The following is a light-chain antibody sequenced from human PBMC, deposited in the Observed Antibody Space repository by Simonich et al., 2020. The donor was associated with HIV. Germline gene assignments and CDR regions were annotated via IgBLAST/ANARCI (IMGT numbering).Light chain of an antibody. Sequence: DVVMTQSPDSLAVSLGERATIHCKSSQSVLYSSNNKNYLAWYQQKPGQPPKLLMYWASTRESGVPDRFSGSGSGTDFTLTISSLQAEDVAVYYCQQYYTTPHTFGQGTKLEIK. V-gene: IGKV4-1*01. J-gene: IGKJ2*01. CDR3: QQYYTTPHT. CDR1: QSVLYSSNNKNY. CDR2: WAS.